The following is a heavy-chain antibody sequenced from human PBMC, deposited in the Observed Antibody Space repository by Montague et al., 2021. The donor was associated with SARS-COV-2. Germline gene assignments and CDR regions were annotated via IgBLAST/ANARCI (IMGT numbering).Heavy chain of an antibody. CDR1: GGSISSGTYY. CDR3: ARRAQGQLSWFSDL. J-gene: IGHJ2*01. D-gene: IGHD6-13*01. CDR2: INYSGNT. Sequence: SETLSLTCTVSGGSISSGTYYWGWVRQPPGKGLEWIGTINYSGNTHYNPSLKSRVTISVDTSKNQFSLKVTSVTAADTAVYYCARRAQGQLSWFSDLWGRGTLVTVSS. V-gene: IGHV4-39*01.